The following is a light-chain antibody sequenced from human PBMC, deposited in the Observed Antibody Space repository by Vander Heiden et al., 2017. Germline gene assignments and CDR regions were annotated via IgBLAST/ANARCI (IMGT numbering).Light chain of an antibody. J-gene: IGLJ3*02. CDR2: DVS. V-gene: IGLV2-11*01. CDR3: YSYAGTYTWV. Sequence: SALTPPRSVSGSPGQSVPISCIGTSSDVGTYNYVAWYQQYPGKAPKLIIYDVSKRPSGVPDRFSGSKSGNTASLTISGLQAEDEADYYCYSYAGTYTWVFGGGTKLTVL. CDR1: SSDVGTYNY.